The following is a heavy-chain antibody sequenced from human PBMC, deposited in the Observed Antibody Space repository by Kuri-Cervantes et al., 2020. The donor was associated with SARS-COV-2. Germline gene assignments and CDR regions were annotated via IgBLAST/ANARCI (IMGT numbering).Heavy chain of an antibody. D-gene: IGHD3-3*01. J-gene: IGHJ3*01. V-gene: IGHV4-38-2*01. CDR1: GYSISSGYY. CDR2: MYHSGST. Sequence: GSLRLSCAVSGYSISSGYYWGWIRQSPGKGLEWIGSMYHSGSTTYNPFLKSRVTISVDTSKNQFSPMLTSVTAADTAVYYCVRIPPGHITVFGVVIPAAFGVWGQGTMVTVSS. CDR3: VRIPPGHITVFGVVIPAAFGV.